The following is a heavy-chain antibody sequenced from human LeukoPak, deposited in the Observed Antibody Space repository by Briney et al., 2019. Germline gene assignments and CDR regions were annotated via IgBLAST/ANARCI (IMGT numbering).Heavy chain of an antibody. CDR3: AKRGPGGSSGWYLFDY. Sequence: TGGSLRLSCAASGFTFSDYYMSWIRQAPGKGLEWVSAISGSGGSTYYADSVKGRFTISRDNSKNTLYLQMNSLRAEDTAVYYCAKRGPGGSSGWYLFDYWGQGTLVTVSS. V-gene: IGHV3-23*01. J-gene: IGHJ4*02. D-gene: IGHD6-19*01. CDR2: ISGSGGST. CDR1: GFTFSDYY.